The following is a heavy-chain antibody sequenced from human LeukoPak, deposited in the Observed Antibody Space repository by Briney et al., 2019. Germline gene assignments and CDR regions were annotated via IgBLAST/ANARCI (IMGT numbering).Heavy chain of an antibody. V-gene: IGHV3-21*01. CDR1: GFTFSSYS. CDR3: TRDRAYSTFDY. J-gene: IGHJ4*02. Sequence: PGGSLRLSCAASGFTFSSYSMNWVRQAPGKGLEWVSSISSSSSYIYYADSVKGRFTISRDNAKNSVFLQMNSLRAEDTAVYYCTRDRAYSTFDYWGQGTLVTVSS. D-gene: IGHD1-26*01. CDR2: ISSSSSYI.